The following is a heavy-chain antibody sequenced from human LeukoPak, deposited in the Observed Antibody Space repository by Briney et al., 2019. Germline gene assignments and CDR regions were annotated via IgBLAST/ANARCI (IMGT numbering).Heavy chain of an antibody. CDR3: ANELRPNDY. CDR2: ISISGNKI. CDR1: GLTFSNRA. D-gene: IGHD4-17*01. V-gene: IGHV3-23*01. Sequence: GGSLRLSCVVSGLTFSNRAMTWVRQAPGKGLEWVSSISISGNKILYADSVKGRFTISRDNSKNTLILQMNSLQTEDTGVYFCANELRPNDYWGQGTLVTVS. J-gene: IGHJ4*02.